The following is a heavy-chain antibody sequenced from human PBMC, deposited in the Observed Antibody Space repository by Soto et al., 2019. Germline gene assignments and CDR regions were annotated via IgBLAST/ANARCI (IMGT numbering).Heavy chain of an antibody. V-gene: IGHV3-23*01. J-gene: IGHJ3*02. D-gene: IGHD3-22*01. CDR2: ISGSGGST. CDR3: AKVSGSTPKYYYDSSGYYGDAFDI. CDR1: GFTFSSYA. Sequence: GGSLRLSCAASGFTFSSYAMSWVRQAPGKGLEWVSAISGSGGSTYYADSVKGRFTISRDNSKNTLYLQINSLRAEDTAVYYCAKVSGSTPKYYYDSSGYYGDAFDIWGQGTMVTVSS.